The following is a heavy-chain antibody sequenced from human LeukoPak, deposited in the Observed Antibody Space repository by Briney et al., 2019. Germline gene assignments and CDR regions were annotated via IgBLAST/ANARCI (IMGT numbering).Heavy chain of an antibody. Sequence: NPSETLSLTCTVSGGSMSSYYWSWIRQPPGKGLEWIGYIYYSGRTNYNPSLKSRVTISVDTSKNQFSLKLSSVTAADTAVYFCAGQNYHDTSAYRHGAFDIWGQGTMVTVSS. CDR3: AGQNYHDTSAYRHGAFDI. V-gene: IGHV4-59*01. D-gene: IGHD3-22*01. CDR2: IYYSGRT. CDR1: GGSMSSYY. J-gene: IGHJ3*02.